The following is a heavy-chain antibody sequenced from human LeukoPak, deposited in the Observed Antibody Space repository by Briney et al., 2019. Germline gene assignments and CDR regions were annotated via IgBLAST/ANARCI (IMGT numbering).Heavy chain of an antibody. D-gene: IGHD1-26*01. V-gene: IGHV3-30*03. CDR1: GFTFSRHG. J-gene: IGHJ6*03. Sequence: WGSLRLSCAASGFTFSRHGMHWVRQAPGKGLEWVTIISYDGSNTYYADSVKGRFTISRDNSKNTLFLQMNSLRVEDTAVYYCARHPGDFTGIVNYYYMDVWGKGTTVTVSS. CDR3: ARHPGDFTGIVNYYYMDV. CDR2: ISYDGSNT.